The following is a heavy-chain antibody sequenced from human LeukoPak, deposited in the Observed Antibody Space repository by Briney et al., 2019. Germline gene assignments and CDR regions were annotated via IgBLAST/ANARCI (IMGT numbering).Heavy chain of an antibody. J-gene: IGHJ4*02. Sequence: AASVKVSCKASGYIFTSYGITWVRQALGQGLEWMGRISVYNGNTKYAEKFQGRVSMTTDTSTSTAYMELRSLGSDDTAVYYCAREDLVRGLIGPDYWGQGTLVTVSS. CDR1: GYIFTSYG. D-gene: IGHD3-10*01. CDR2: ISVYNGNT. V-gene: IGHV1-18*01. CDR3: AREDLVRGLIGPDY.